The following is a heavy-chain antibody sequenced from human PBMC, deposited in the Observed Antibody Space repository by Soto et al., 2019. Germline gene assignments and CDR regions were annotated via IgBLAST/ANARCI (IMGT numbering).Heavy chain of an antibody. Sequence: QVQLVESGGGVVQPGKSLRLSCAASGFTFSSYALHWVRQAPGKGLEWVAVISYDGNNKYYADSVKGRFTISRDNSKNTLYLQMNSLRAEDTVVYYCARDLVGGSYPNSEYWGQGTLVTVSS. D-gene: IGHD3-16*02. V-gene: IGHV3-30-3*01. CDR1: GFTFSSYA. CDR2: ISYDGNNK. J-gene: IGHJ4*02. CDR3: ARDLVGGSYPNSEY.